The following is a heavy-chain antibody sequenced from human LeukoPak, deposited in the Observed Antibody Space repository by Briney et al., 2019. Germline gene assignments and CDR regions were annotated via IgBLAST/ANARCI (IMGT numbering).Heavy chain of an antibody. V-gene: IGHV3-74*01. CDR3: ARLISTSSSRFSDY. CDR2: INSDGSST. Sequence: GGSLRLSCAASGFTFSSYWMHWVRQAPGKGLVWVSRINSDGSSTSYADSVKGRFTISRDTSRNTLYLQMHSLRAEDTAVYYCARLISTSSSRFSDYWGQGTLVTVSS. CDR1: GFTFSSYW. D-gene: IGHD6-6*01. J-gene: IGHJ4*02.